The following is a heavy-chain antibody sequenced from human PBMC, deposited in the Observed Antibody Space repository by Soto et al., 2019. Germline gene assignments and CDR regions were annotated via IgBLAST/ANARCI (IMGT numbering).Heavy chain of an antibody. CDR1: GASVSGASISSSDYY. CDR3: ARAYGGYADY. J-gene: IGHJ4*02. V-gene: IGHV4-61*08. Sequence: SETLSLTCTVSGASVSGASISSSDYYWGWIRQPPGKGLEWIGFVYYSGSTNYNPSLKSRVTISVDTSKNQFSLKLSSVTAADTAVYYCARAYGGYADYWGQGALVTVSS. D-gene: IGHD5-12*01. CDR2: VYYSGST.